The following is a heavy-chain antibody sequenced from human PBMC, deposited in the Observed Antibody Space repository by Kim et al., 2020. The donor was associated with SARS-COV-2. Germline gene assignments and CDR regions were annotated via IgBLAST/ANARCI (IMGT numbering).Heavy chain of an antibody. V-gene: IGHV3-21*01. CDR3: ARGRGSCSSTSCDSGFDI. CDR2: ISTSTTYK. CDR1: GFTFSNYD. D-gene: IGHD2-2*01. Sequence: GGSLRLSCAASGFTFSNYDMNWVRQAPGKGLEWVSFISTSTTYKYYADSLQGRFTISRDNAKNSLSLQMNSLRAEDTAVYYCARGRGSCSSTSCDSGFDIWGQGTVVTVAS. J-gene: IGHJ3*02.